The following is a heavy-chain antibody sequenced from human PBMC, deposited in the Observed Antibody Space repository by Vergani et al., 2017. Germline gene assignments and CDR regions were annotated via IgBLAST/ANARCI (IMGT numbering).Heavy chain of an antibody. J-gene: IGHJ5*02. Sequence: EVQLVPSGAEVKKPGESLKISCKGSGYSFTSYWIGWVRQLPGKGLECMGIIYPGDSDTRYSLSFQGQVTISADKSISTAYLKWSSLKASDTAMYSGARQQGEGAAAGGESWFDPWGQGTLVTVSS. CDR1: GYSFTSYW. V-gene: IGHV5-51*01. CDR2: IYPGDSDT. CDR3: ARQQGEGAAAGGESWFDP. D-gene: IGHD3-16*01.